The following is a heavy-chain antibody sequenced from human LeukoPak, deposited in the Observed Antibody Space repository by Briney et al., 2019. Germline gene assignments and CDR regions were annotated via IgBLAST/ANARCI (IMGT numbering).Heavy chain of an antibody. CDR1: GGSISSYY. D-gene: IGHD6-13*01. V-gene: IGHV4-59*01. J-gene: IGHJ4*02. CDR2: IYYSGST. CDR3: ARRSWTRAFDY. Sequence: SETLSLTCTVSGGSISSYYWSWIRQPPGKGLEWIGYIYYSGSTNYNPSLKSRVTISVDTSKNQFSLKLSSVTAADTAVYYCARRSWTRAFDYWGQGTLVTVSS.